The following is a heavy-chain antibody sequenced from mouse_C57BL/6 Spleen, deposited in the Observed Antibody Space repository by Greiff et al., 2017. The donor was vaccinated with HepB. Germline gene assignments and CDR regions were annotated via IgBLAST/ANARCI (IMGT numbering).Heavy chain of an antibody. CDR2: IYPGDGDT. J-gene: IGHJ2*01. CDR3: ARDDDYDRTGGYFDY. CDR1: GYAFSSYW. Sequence: VQLQQSGAELVKPGASVKISCKASGYAFSSYWMNWVKQRPGKGLEWIGQIYPGDGDTNYNGKFKGKATLTADKSSSTAYMQLSSLTSEDSAVYFCARDDDYDRTGGYFDYWGQGTTLTVSS. D-gene: IGHD2-4*01. V-gene: IGHV1-80*01.